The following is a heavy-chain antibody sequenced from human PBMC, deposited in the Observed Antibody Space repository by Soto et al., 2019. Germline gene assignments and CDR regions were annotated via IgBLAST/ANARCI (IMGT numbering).Heavy chain of an antibody. CDR2: ISVSGDST. V-gene: IGHV3-23*01. J-gene: IGHJ5*02. CDR3: AKLVGIAATYNWFDP. CDR1: GFTFSNSA. D-gene: IGHD2-15*01. Sequence: EVQVLESGGGLVQPGGSLRLSCAASGFTFSNSAMSWVRQAPGKGLEWVSSISVSGDSTYYADSVKGRFTISRDNSENMLYLQMSSLRAEDTAVYYCAKLVGIAATYNWFDPWGQGTLVTGSS.